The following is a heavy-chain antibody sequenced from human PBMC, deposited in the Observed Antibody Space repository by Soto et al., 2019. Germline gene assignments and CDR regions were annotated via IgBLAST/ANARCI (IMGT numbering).Heavy chain of an antibody. V-gene: IGHV3-21*01. CDR3: AREVIEVTNGMDV. D-gene: IGHD2-21*01. CDR2: ISASGSYT. Sequence: EVILVESGGGLVKPGGSLRLSCANSGFVFSSYSMNWVRQAPGKGLEWVSSISASGSYTFHADSVKGRFTISRDNAKNLLYLQMSSLRADDTAVYYCAREVIEVTNGMDVWGQGTTVTVSS. J-gene: IGHJ6*02. CDR1: GFVFSSYS.